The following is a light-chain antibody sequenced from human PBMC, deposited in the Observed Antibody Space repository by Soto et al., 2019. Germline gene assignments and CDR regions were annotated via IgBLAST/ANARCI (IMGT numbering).Light chain of an antibody. CDR3: AAWDDSLGGSWV. J-gene: IGLJ3*02. V-gene: IGLV1-47*03. Sequence: QAVVTQSPSASGTPGQRVTISCSGSNSNIGNNYVYWYQQLPGTAPKLLIYADARRPSGVSDRFSGSKSGTSASLAISGLWSADEASYSCAAWDDSLGGSWVFGGGTKVTVL. CDR2: ADA. CDR1: NSNIGNNY.